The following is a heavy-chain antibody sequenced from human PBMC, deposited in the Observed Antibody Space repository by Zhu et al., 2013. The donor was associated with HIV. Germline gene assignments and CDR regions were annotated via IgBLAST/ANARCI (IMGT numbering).Heavy chain of an antibody. V-gene: IGHV1-69-2*01. D-gene: IGHD3-22*01. CDR2: IDPENGYT. J-gene: IGHJ4*02. CDR3: ATASSITTYYFDF. CDR1: GYRFIDYY. Sequence: EVHLVQSGAEVKRPGSTVKISCRVSGYRFIDYYLHWVQQAPGKGLEWMGLIDPENGYTLFTEKLRGKVTMTADTSTDTAYLELSGLRSEDTAVFYCATASSITTYYFDFWGPGNPGHRHL.